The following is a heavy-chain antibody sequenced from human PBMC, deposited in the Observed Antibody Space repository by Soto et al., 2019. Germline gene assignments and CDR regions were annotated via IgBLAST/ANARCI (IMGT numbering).Heavy chain of an antibody. J-gene: IGHJ4*02. Sequence: QVHVVQSGAEVKKPGSSVKVTCKAFGGTFNSFGINWLRQAPGQGLEWMGGIIPVFGTTKYAQKFRDRVTLVADRSTSTSYMGLSSLASDDTDVYYCAIEVWGRGGYYLDSWGQGTLVTVSS. V-gene: IGHV1-69*06. CDR2: IIPVFGTT. D-gene: IGHD7-27*01. CDR3: AIEVWGRGGYYLDS. CDR1: GGTFNSFG.